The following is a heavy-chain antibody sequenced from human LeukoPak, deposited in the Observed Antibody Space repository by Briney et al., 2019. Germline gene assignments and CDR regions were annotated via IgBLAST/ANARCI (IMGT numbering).Heavy chain of an antibody. Sequence: SETLSLTCTVSGVSMSNHYWSWLRQPPGKGLEWIGYIYGSATTKYHPSLSSRVTMSVDTSKNQFSLKLTSVTAADTALYYCASRPADSNWYGVFDFWSRGTLVTVSS. D-gene: IGHD6-13*01. CDR3: ASRPADSNWYGVFDF. J-gene: IGHJ4*02. CDR2: IYGSATT. CDR1: GVSMSNHY. V-gene: IGHV4-59*11.